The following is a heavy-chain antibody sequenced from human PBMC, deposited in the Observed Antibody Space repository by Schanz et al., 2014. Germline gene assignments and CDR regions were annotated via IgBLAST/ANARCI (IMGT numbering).Heavy chain of an antibody. CDR3: ARGRHDYGDPQTFDY. Sequence: QVQLVQSGAEVKKPGPSMKVSCKASGYTFTSYGINWVRQAPGQGLEWMGWISAYNGNTNYAQKLQDRVTMTTDTSTTTAYMELRSLRSDDTAVYFCARGRHDYGDPQTFDYWGQGTLVTVSS. CDR1: GYTFTSYG. V-gene: IGHV1-18*01. D-gene: IGHD4-17*01. CDR2: ISAYNGNT. J-gene: IGHJ4*02.